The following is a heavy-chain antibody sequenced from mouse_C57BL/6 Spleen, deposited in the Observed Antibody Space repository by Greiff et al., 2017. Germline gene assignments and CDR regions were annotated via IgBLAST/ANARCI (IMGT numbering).Heavy chain of an antibody. CDR1: GYSFTGYY. J-gene: IGHJ2*01. Sequence: VQLQQSGPELVKPGASVKISCKASGYSFTGYYMNWVKHSPEKSLEWIGEINPSTGGTTYNQQFKAKATLTVDKSSSTASMQLKSLTSEDSAVYYWARGGGQTSQATYFDYWGQGTTLTVSS. CDR2: INPSTGGT. D-gene: IGHD3-2*02. V-gene: IGHV1-42*01. CDR3: ARGGGQTSQATYFDY.